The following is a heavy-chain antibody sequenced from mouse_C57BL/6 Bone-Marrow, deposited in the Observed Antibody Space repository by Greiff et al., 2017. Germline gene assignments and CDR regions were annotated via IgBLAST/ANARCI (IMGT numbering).Heavy chain of an antibody. CDR3: AILWLRDYYAMDD. V-gene: IGHV1-74*01. Sequence: VQLQQPGAELVKPGASVKVSCKASGYTFTSYWMPWVKQRPGQGLEWIGRIHPSDSDTNYNQKFKGKATLTVDKSSSTAYMQLSSLTSEDSEVYYCAILWLRDYYAMDDWGQGTSVTVSS. D-gene: IGHD2-2*01. CDR2: IHPSDSDT. J-gene: IGHJ4*01. CDR1: GYTFTSYW.